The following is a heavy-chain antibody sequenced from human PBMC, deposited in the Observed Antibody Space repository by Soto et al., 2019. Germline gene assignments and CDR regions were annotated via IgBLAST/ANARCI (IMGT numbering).Heavy chain of an antibody. CDR2: IYHSGST. CDR1: GGSISSSNW. V-gene: IGHV4-4*02. D-gene: IGHD4-17*01. CDR3: ARVWTTVTNWFDP. J-gene: IGHJ5*02. Sequence: PSETLSLTSAISGGSISSSNWWIWVRQPPGKGLEWIGEIYHSGSTNYNPSLKSRVTISVDKSKNQFSLKLGSVTAADTAVYYCARVWTTVTNWFDPWGQGTLVTVSS.